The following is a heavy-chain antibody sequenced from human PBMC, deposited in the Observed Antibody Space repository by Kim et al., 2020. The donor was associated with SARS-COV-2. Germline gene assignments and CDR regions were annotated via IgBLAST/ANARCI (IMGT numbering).Heavy chain of an antibody. J-gene: IGHJ6*02. V-gene: IGHV4-39*07. CDR1: GGSISSSSYY. Sequence: SETLSLTCTVSGGSISSSSYYWGWIRQPPGKGLEWIGNIYYSGSTYYNPSLKSRVTISVETSKNQFSLKLSSVTAADTAVYYCVRDPLRYRKFGMDVWGQGTTVTVSS. CDR2: IYYSGST. CDR3: VRDPLRYRKFGMDV. D-gene: IGHD1-26*01.